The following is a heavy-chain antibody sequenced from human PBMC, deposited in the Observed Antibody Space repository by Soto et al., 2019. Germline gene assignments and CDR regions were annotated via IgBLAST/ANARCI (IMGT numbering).Heavy chain of an antibody. CDR3: ARDGPYSSGWYSLDY. CDR2: INPNSGGT. V-gene: IGHV1-2*02. CDR1: GYTFTGYY. J-gene: IGHJ4*02. D-gene: IGHD6-19*01. Sequence: ASVKVSCKASGYTFTGYYMHWVRQAPGQGLEWMGWINPNSGGTNYAQKFQGRVTMTRDTSISTAYMELSRLRSDDTAVYYCARDGPYSSGWYSLDYWGQGTLVTVSS.